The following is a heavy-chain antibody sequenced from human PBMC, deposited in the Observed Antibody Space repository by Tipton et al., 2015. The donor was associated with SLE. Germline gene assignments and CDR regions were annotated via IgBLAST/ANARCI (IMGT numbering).Heavy chain of an antibody. CDR3: ARGGGSYYFDY. J-gene: IGHJ4*02. V-gene: IGHV4-59*01. Sequence: WTWIRQPPGKGLEWIGYIYDSGSTNYNPSLKSRVTISVDTSKNQFSLNLSAVTAADTAVYYCARGGGSYYFDYWGQGTLVTVSS. CDR2: IYDSGST. D-gene: IGHD1-26*01.